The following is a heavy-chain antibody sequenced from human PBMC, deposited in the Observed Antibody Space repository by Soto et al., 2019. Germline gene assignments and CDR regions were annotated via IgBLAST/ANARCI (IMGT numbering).Heavy chain of an antibody. CDR1: GYTFTIYG. D-gene: IGHD3-10*01. V-gene: IGHV1-18*01. CDR2: ISAYNGNT. Sequence: GASVKVSCKASGYTFTIYGISWVRQAPGQGLEWMGWISAYNGNTNYAQKLQGRVTMTTDTSTSTAYMELRSLRSDDTAVYYCAREKGYSSGYYYYGMDVWGQGTTVTVSS. CDR3: AREKGYSSGYYYYGMDV. J-gene: IGHJ6*02.